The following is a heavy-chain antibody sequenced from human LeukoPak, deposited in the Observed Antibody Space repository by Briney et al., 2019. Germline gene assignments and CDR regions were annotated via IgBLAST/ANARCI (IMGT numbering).Heavy chain of an antibody. J-gene: IGHJ5*02. Sequence: SETLSLTCAVYGGSFSGYYWSWIRQPPGKGLEWIGEINHSGSTNYNPSLKSRVTISVDTSKNQFSLKLSSVTAADTVVYYCARNYDFWSGYSPRYNWFDPWGQGTLVTVSS. CDR2: INHSGST. D-gene: IGHD3-3*01. V-gene: IGHV4-34*01. CDR1: GGSFSGYY. CDR3: ARNYDFWSGYSPRYNWFDP.